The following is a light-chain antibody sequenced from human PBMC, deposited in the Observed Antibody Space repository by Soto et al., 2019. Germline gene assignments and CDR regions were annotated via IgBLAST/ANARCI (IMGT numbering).Light chain of an antibody. V-gene: IGLV3-21*04. CDR1: NIGSKN. CDR3: QVWDSSSDHYV. J-gene: IGLJ1*01. CDR2: YDS. Sequence: SYELTQSPSVSVAPGKTARITCGGNNIGSKNVHWYQQKPGQAPVLVIYYDSDRPSGIPERFSGSNSGNTATLTISRVEAGDEADYYCQVWDSSSDHYVFGTGTKVTVL.